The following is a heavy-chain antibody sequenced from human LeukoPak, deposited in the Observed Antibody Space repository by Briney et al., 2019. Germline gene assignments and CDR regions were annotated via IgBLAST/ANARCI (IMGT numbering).Heavy chain of an antibody. V-gene: IGHV1-2*04. D-gene: IGHD4-17*01. CDR3: ARNGDYDYYYGMDV. CDR1: GYTFTGYY. J-gene: IGHJ6*04. Sequence: ASVKVSCKASGYTFTGYYMHWVRQAPGQGLEWMGWINPNSGGTNYAQKFQGWVTMTRDTSIITPYMELSRLRSDDTAVYYCARNGDYDYYYGMDVWGKGTTVTVSS. CDR2: INPNSGGT.